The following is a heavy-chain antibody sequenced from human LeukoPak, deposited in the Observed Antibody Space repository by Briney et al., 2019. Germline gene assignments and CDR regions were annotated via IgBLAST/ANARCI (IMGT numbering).Heavy chain of an antibody. D-gene: IGHD4-11*01. J-gene: IGHJ5*02. V-gene: IGHV3-30-3*01. Sequence: GGSLRLSCAASGFTFSSYAMHWVRQAPGKGLEWVAVISYDGSNKYYADSVKGRFTISRDNSKNTLYLQMNSLRAEDTAVYYCAKGVTVTTLHWFDPWGQGTLVTVSS. CDR1: GFTFSSYA. CDR2: ISYDGSNK. CDR3: AKGVTVTTLHWFDP.